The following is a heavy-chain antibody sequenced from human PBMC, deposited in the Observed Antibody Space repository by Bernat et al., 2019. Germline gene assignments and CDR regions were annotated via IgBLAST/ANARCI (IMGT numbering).Heavy chain of an antibody. Sequence: EVQLLESGGGLVQPGGSLRLSCAASGFTFSSYVMSWVRQAPGKGLEWVSAISTSGSSTYYADSVKGRFTISRDNSKNTLYLQVNSLRPEDTAVYYCAKELGMVQGIIPLDYWGQGTLVTVSS. CDR1: GFTFSSYV. D-gene: IGHD3-10*01. J-gene: IGHJ4*02. V-gene: IGHV3-23*01. CDR3: AKELGMVQGIIPLDY. CDR2: ISTSGSST.